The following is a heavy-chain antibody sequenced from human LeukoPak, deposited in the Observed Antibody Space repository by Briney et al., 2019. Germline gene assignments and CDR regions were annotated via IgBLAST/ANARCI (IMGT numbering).Heavy chain of an antibody. CDR3: ARVNHDSSGYFDY. Sequence: SETLSLTCTVSGVSFSSYYWTWIRQPPGKGLEWIGYIYYSGSTNKNPSLNSRVTMSIDTSKKQFSLKLSSVTAADTAVYYCARVNHDSSGYFDYWGQGTLVTVSS. J-gene: IGHJ4*02. CDR2: IYYSGST. D-gene: IGHD3-22*01. V-gene: IGHV4-59*01. CDR1: GVSFSSYY.